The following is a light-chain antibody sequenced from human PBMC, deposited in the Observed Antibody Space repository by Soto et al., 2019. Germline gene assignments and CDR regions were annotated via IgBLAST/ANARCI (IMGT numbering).Light chain of an antibody. CDR3: QSYDSSLSGYV. Sequence: QSVLTQPPSVSGAPGQRVTISRTGSSSNIGAGYDVHWYQQLPGTAPKLLIYGNSNRPSGVPDRFSGSKSGTSASLAITGLQAEDEADYYRQSYDSSLSGYVFGTGTKVTAL. J-gene: IGLJ1*01. CDR2: GNS. V-gene: IGLV1-40*01. CDR1: SSNIGAGYD.